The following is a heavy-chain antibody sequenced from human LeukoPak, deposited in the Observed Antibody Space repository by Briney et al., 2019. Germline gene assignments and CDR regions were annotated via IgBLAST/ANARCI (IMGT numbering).Heavy chain of an antibody. CDR2: ISSSSSYI. D-gene: IGHD3-22*01. V-gene: IGHV3-21*01. CDR1: GFTFSSYS. Sequence: GGSLRLSCAASGFTFSSYSMNWVRQAPGKGLEWVSSISSSSSYIYYADSVKGRFTISRDNAKNSLYLQMNSLRAEDTAVYYCARWSVQYYYDSSGYYQKDHFDYWGQGTLVTVSS. J-gene: IGHJ4*02. CDR3: ARWSVQYYYDSSGYYQKDHFDY.